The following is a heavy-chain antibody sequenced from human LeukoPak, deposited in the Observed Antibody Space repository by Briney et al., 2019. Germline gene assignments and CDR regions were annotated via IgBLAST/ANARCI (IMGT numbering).Heavy chain of an antibody. CDR3: ARGSAWNYRVYDAFDI. J-gene: IGHJ3*02. CDR2: ISSSSSTI. CDR1: GFTFSDYY. V-gene: IGHV3-11*04. Sequence: PGGSLRLSCAASGFTFSDYYMSWIRQAPGKGLEWVSYISSSSSTIYYADSVKGRLTISRDNAKNSLYLQMNSLRAEDTAVYYCARGSAWNYRVYDAFDIWGQGTMVTVSS. D-gene: IGHD1-7*01.